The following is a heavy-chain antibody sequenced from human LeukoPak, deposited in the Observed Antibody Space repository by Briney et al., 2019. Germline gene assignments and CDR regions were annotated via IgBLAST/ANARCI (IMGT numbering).Heavy chain of an antibody. CDR2: IYYSGST. CDR1: GGSISSSSYY. CDR3: ARGPCSGSFPFDY. J-gene: IGHJ4*02. Sequence: SETLSLTCTVSGGSISSSSYYWGWIRQPPGKGLEWIGSIYYSGSTYYNPSLKSRVTISVDTSKNQFSLKLSSVTAADTAVYYCARGPCSGSFPFDYWGQGTLFTVSS. V-gene: IGHV4-39*01. D-gene: IGHD1-26*01.